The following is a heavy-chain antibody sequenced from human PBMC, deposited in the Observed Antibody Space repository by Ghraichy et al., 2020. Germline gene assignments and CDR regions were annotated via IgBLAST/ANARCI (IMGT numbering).Heavy chain of an antibody. CDR3: ARDRGRSYGGSSGGFDF. D-gene: IGHD4-23*01. CDR2: ITSSSSYI. V-gene: IGHV3-21*01. Sequence: GGSLRLSCAASGFTFSTYSMNWVRQAPGKGLEWVSSITSSSSYIYYADSVKGRFTISRDNAKNSLYLQMNSLRAQDTAVYYCARDRGRSYGGSSGGFDFWGQGTLVTVSS. CDR1: GFTFSTYS. J-gene: IGHJ4*02.